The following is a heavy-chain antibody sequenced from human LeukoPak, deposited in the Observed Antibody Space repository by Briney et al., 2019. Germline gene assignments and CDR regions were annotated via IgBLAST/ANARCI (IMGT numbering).Heavy chain of an antibody. CDR3: ARGGAYYDSSGYPLDY. Sequence: GGSLRLSCAASGFTFSSYGMHWVRQAPGKGLEWVAVIWYDGSNKYYADSVEGRFTISRDNSKNTLYLQMNSLRAEDTAVYYCARGGAYYDSSGYPLDYWGQGTLVTVSS. J-gene: IGHJ4*02. CDR2: IWYDGSNK. D-gene: IGHD3-22*01. CDR1: GFTFSSYG. V-gene: IGHV3-33*01.